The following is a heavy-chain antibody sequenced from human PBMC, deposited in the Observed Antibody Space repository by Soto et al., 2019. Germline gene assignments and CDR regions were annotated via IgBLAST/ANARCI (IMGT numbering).Heavy chain of an antibody. J-gene: IGHJ4*01. CDR1: GGSISSGGYY. CDR3: ARDLGGSFDY. D-gene: IGHD1-26*01. V-gene: IGHV4-31*01. Sequence: SETLSLTCTVSGGSISSGGYYWSWIRQHPGKGLEWIGYIYYSGSTYYNPSLKSLVTISVDTSKNQFSLKLSSVTAADTAVYYCARDLGGSFDYWGQGTLVTVSS. CDR2: IYYSGST.